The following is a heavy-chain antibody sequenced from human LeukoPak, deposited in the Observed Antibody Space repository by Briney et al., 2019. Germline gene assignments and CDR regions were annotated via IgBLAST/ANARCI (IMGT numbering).Heavy chain of an antibody. CDR1: GGSISSYY. J-gene: IGHJ4*02. V-gene: IGHV4-59*01. D-gene: IGHD1-7*01. CDR2: IYYSGST. CDR3: ARSIGWNYVLW. Sequence: SETLSLTSTVSGGSISSYYWSWIRQPPGKGLEWIGYIYYSGSTNYNPSLKSRVTISVDTSKNQFSLKLSSVTAADTAVYYCARSIGWNYVLWWGQGTLVTVSS.